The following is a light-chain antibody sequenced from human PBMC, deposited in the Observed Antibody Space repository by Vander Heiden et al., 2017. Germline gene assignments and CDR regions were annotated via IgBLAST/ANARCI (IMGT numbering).Light chain of an antibody. CDR3: HQSYSTAWT. J-gene: IGKJ2*02. CDR2: AAS. Sequence: DIQMTQSPSSLSASVGDRVTITCRASQSISSYLNWYQQKPGKARKLLIYAASSVQSPVPSRCSGSGSGTDSTLSISRLQPEDVATYYWHQSYSTAWTFGQGTKLEIK. V-gene: IGKV1-39*01. CDR1: QSISSY.